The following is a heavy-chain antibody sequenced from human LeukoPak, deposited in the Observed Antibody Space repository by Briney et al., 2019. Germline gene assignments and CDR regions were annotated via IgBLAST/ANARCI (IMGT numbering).Heavy chain of an antibody. D-gene: IGHD6-19*01. CDR2: IYHSGST. CDR1: GDSISSGYY. Sequence: SETLSLTCTVSGDSISSGYYWGWIRQPPGKGLEWIGSIYHSGSTYYNPSLKSRVTISVDTSKNQFSLKLSSVTAADTAVYYCARDIAVAGRRGFDYWGQGTLVTVSS. V-gene: IGHV4-38-2*02. J-gene: IGHJ4*02. CDR3: ARDIAVAGRRGFDY.